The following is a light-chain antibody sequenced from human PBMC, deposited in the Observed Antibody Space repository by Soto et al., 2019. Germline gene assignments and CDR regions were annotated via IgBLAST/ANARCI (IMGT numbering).Light chain of an antibody. J-gene: IGKJ1*01. V-gene: IGKV1-5*01. CDR2: DAS. CDR3: QQYNSYRWT. Sequence: DIQMTQSPSTLSASVGDRVTITCRASQSISSWLAWYQQKPGKAPKLLIYDASSLESGVPSRFSGSGSGTGFTLTISSLQPDDFATYYCQQYNSYRWTFGQGTKVDIK. CDR1: QSISSW.